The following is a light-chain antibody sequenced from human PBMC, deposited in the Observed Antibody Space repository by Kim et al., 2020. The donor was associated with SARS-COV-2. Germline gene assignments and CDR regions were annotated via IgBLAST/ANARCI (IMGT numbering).Light chain of an antibody. V-gene: IGKV3-20*01. CDR1: QNINNRH. CDR3: QQYGTSSPT. J-gene: IGKJ1*01. CDR2: VAS. Sequence: PRESATLSCRANQNINNRHLAWYQQKPGQAPRLLICVASSRATGIPNTFSGSGSGTDFALTISRLEPEDFAVYYCQQYGTSSPTFGQGTKVDIK.